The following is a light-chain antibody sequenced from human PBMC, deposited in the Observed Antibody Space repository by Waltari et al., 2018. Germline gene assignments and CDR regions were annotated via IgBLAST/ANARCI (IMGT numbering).Light chain of an antibody. CDR1: QSVNF. V-gene: IGKV3-11*01. Sequence: DTVLTQSPATLSLSPGERATLSCRASQSVNFLAWYQQKPGQAPRRLIYDSSKRATGIPARFSGSGSGTDFTLTISSLEPEDFVVYYCLQRSNWPPTFGQGTRLEIK. CDR2: DSS. CDR3: LQRSNWPPT. J-gene: IGKJ5*01.